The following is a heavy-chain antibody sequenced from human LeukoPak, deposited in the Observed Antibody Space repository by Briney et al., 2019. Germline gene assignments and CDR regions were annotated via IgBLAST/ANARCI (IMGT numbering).Heavy chain of an antibody. CDR3: ARTPPDEWVWAFDI. CDR2: IYYNGNT. Sequence: PSETLSLTCTVSGDFISSGSYYWGWIRQPPGKGLEWIASIYYNGNTHYNPSLKSRVTISVDTSKNQFSLKLKSVTAADTAVYYCARTPPDEWVWAFDIWGQGTMVTVSS. V-gene: IGHV4-39*01. CDR1: GDFISSGSYY. J-gene: IGHJ3*02. D-gene: IGHD1-26*01.